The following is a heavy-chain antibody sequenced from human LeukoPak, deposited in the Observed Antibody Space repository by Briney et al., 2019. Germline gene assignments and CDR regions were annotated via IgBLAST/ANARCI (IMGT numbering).Heavy chain of an antibody. CDR2: ISGSGSGGST. Sequence: GGSLRLSCAASGFTSSSSAMCWVRQAPGKGLEWVSTISGSGSGGSTYYADSVKGRFTISRDNSKNTLYLQMNSLRAEDTAVYYCAKSGYNRFDYWGQGTLVTVSS. D-gene: IGHD5-24*01. J-gene: IGHJ4*02. CDR1: GFTSSSSA. CDR3: AKSGYNRFDY. V-gene: IGHV3-23*01.